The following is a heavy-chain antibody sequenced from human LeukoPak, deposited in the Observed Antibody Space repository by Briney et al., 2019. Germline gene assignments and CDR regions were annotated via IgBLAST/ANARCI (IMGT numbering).Heavy chain of an antibody. J-gene: IGHJ5*02. D-gene: IGHD3-22*01. CDR1: GGSISSGDYY. CDR2: VYYSGST. V-gene: IGHV4-30-4*01. Sequence: SQTLSLTCTVSGGSISSGDYYWSWIRQPPGKGLEWTAYVYYSGSTYYNPSLKSRVTMSADTSKNQLSLKLSSVTAADTAVYYCARPYYYDSRIDPWGQGILVTVSS. CDR3: ARPYYYDSRIDP.